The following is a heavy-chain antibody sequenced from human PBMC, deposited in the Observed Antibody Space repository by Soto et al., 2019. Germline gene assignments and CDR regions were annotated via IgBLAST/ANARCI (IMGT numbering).Heavy chain of an antibody. CDR3: ARDPFVDTGTGALGY. CDR2: IIPILGIA. V-gene: IGHV1-69*08. CDR1: GGTFSSYT. Sequence: QVQLVQSGAEVKKPGSSVKVSCKASGGTFSSYTISWVRQAPGQGLEWMGRIIPILGIANYAQKFQGRVTITADKSTSTAYMELSSLRSEYTAVYYCARDPFVDTGTGALGYWGQGTLVTVSS. J-gene: IGHJ4*02. D-gene: IGHD5-18*01.